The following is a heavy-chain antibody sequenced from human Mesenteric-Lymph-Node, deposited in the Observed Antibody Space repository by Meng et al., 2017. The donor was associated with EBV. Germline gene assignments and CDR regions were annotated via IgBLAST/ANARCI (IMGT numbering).Heavy chain of an antibody. Sequence: QEEPVPSGSELKHPGASVKVSCKASGYIFTYFGLNWVRQAPGQGLEWLGWINTNSGHPAYAQGFTGRLVFSLDTSVNTAFLQINDLKSDDTAIYYCVEDRGFGELFDFWGQGTLVTVSS. CDR3: VEDRGFGELFDF. J-gene: IGHJ4*02. D-gene: IGHD3-10*01. CDR1: GYIFTYFG. V-gene: IGHV7-4-1*02. CDR2: INTNSGHP.